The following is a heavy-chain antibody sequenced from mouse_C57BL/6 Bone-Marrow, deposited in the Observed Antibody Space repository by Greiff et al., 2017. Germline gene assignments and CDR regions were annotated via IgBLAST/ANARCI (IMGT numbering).Heavy chain of an antibody. CDR3: ARSSGYSYAMDD. D-gene: IGHD3-2*02. J-gene: IGHJ4*01. V-gene: IGHV1-55*01. CDR1: GYTFTSYW. CDR2: IYPGRGST. Sequence: VQLQQPGAELVKPGASVQMSCKASGYTFTSYWITWVKQRPGQGLEWIGDIYPGRGSTNYNEKFKSKATLTVDTSSSTAYMQLSSLTSEDSAVXYCARSSGYSYAMDDWGQGTSVTVSS.